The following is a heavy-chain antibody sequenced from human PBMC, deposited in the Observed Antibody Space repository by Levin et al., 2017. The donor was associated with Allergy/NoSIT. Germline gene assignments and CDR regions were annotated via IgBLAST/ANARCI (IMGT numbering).Heavy chain of an antibody. CDR2: ISYDGSNK. J-gene: IGHJ3*02. Sequence: SCAASGFTFSSYAMHWVRQAPGKGLEWVAVISYDGSNKYYADSVKGRFTISRDNSKNTLYLQMNSLRAEDTAVYYCARGVVPAAIGVAFDIWGQGTMVTVSS. CDR1: GFTFSSYA. D-gene: IGHD2-2*02. CDR3: ARGVVPAAIGVAFDI. V-gene: IGHV3-30-3*01.